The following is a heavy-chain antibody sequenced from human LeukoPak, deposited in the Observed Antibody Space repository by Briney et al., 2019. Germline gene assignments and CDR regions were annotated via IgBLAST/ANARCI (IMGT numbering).Heavy chain of an antibody. CDR2: IIPFIDTA. CDR1: GGTFSSYA. J-gene: IGHJ6*03. V-gene: IGHV1-69*13. CDR3: GRTRFSNIGVELRDYYHYMDV. Sequence: SVKVSCKASGGTFSSYAISWVRQAPGQGLEWMGGIIPFIDTANYAQKLQGRVTITADESTSTAYMELSSLRSEDTAVYYCGRTRFSNIGVELRDYYHYMDVWGKGTTVTVSS. D-gene: IGHD1-7*01.